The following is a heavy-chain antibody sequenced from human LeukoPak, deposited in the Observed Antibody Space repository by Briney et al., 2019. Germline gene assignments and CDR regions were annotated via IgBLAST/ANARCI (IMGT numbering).Heavy chain of an antibody. Sequence: GRSLRLSCAASEFTFSNYGMHWVRQAPGKGLERVAVILYDGNNKYYTDSVKGRFTISRDNSKNTLYLQMNSLRAEDTAVYYCAKDHYDSGGTYTFDPWGQGTLVTVSS. CDR3: AKDHYDSGGTYTFDP. CDR2: ILYDGNNK. V-gene: IGHV3-30*18. D-gene: IGHD3-22*01. J-gene: IGHJ5*02. CDR1: EFTFSNYG.